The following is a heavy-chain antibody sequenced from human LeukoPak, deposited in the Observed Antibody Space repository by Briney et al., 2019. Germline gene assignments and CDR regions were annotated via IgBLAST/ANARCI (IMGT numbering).Heavy chain of an antibody. CDR1: GYSFTDDY. J-gene: IGHJ5*02. D-gene: IGHD5-24*01. CDR2: INPNNGDT. CDR3: ARDDAEMATP. V-gene: IGHV1-2*02. Sequence: ASVKVSCKTSGYSFTDDYMNWVRQAPGRGLEWMGWINPNNGDTNYAQKFQGRVTMTRDTSIDTAYMELSSLRSDDTAVYYCARDDAEMATPWGQGTLLIVSS.